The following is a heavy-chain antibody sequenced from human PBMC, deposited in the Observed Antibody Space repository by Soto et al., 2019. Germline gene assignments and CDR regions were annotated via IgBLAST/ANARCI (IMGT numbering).Heavy chain of an antibody. V-gene: IGHV3-30*18. CDR1: GFIFSNYG. CDR3: AKRGGVVGGSEHPFFEY. J-gene: IGHJ4*02. CDR2: ISFDGKNR. D-gene: IGHD2-15*01. Sequence: QVQLVESGGGVVQPGKSLRLSCAASGFIFSNYGMHWVRQAPGKGVEWVALISFDGKNRNYADSVKGRFTIYRDNPKNTLYLEMNSLRPEDTAFYYCAKRGGVVGGSEHPFFEYWGQGTLVTVSS.